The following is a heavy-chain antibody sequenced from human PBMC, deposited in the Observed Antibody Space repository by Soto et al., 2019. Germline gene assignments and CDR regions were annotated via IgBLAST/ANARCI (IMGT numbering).Heavy chain of an antibody. D-gene: IGHD5-12*01. V-gene: IGHV3-33*01. Sequence: GGSLRLSCAASGFTFSSYGMHWVRQAPGKGLEWMAVIWYDGSNKYYADSVKGRFTISRDNSKNTLYLQMNSLRAEDTAVYYCARGDRGYSGYEDAFDIWGQGTMVTVSS. CDR2: IWYDGSNK. J-gene: IGHJ3*02. CDR3: ARGDRGYSGYEDAFDI. CDR1: GFTFSSYG.